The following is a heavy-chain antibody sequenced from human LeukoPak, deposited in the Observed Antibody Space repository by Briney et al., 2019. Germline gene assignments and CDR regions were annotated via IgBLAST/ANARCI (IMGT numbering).Heavy chain of an antibody. D-gene: IGHD1-20*01. Sequence: GGSLRLSCAASGFTFSDYYMSWIRQAPGKGLEWVSYISSSGSTIYYADSVKGRFTISRDNAKNSLYLQMNSLRAEDTAVYYCAREPRITGTTATLGYYYYGMDVWGQGTTVTVSS. V-gene: IGHV3-11*01. CDR1: GFTFSDYY. CDR3: AREPRITGTTATLGYYYYGMDV. CDR2: ISSSGSTI. J-gene: IGHJ6*02.